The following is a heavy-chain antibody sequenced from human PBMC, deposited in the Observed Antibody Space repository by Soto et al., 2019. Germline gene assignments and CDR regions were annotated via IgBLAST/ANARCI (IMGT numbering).Heavy chain of an antibody. CDR3: AKDLRSTAWYSISFFDY. CDR1: GFTFNDHS. V-gene: IGHV3-9*01. CDR2: ISWTGGSR. D-gene: IGHD6-13*01. J-gene: IGHJ4*02. Sequence: EVQLVESGGGLVQPGRSLRLSCAASGFTFNDHSMHWVRQAPGKGLELVSGISWTGGSRGYADSVQGRFTISRDNAKNSLNLQMNSLKPEDTALYYCAKDLRSTAWYSISFFDYWGQGALVTVSS.